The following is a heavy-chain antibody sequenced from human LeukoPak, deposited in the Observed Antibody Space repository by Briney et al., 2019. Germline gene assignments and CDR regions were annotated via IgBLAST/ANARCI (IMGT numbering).Heavy chain of an antibody. V-gene: IGHV4-59*01. CDR1: GGSINYYY. D-gene: IGHD6-13*01. CDR3: ARVEFDGIAAAGSLDY. CDR2: IYYSGST. J-gene: IGHJ4*02. Sequence: SETLSLTCTVSGGSINYYYWSWIRQPPGKGLEWIGYIYYSGSTNYNPFLKSRVTISVDTSKNQFSLKVRSVTAADTAVYYCARVEFDGIAAAGSLDYWGQGILVTVSS.